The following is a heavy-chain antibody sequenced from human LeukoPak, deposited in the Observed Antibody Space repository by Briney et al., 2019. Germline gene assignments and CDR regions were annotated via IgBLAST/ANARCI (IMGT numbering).Heavy chain of an antibody. V-gene: IGHV4-34*01. CDR3: ARGSPAGEYFDY. CDR1: GGSFSGYY. D-gene: IGHD3-16*01. Sequence: PSETLSLTCAVSGGSFSGYYWSWIRQPPGKGLEWIGEINHSGSTNYNPSLKSRVTISVDTSKNQFSLKLSSVTAADTAVYYCARGSPAGEYFDYWGQGTLVTVSS. CDR2: INHSGST. J-gene: IGHJ4*02.